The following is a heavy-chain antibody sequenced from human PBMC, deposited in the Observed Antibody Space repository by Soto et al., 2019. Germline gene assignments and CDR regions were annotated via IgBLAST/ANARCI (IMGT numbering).Heavy chain of an antibody. CDR1: GLTFSTFA. Sequence: PGGSLRLSCAASGLTFSTFAMSCVRQAPGKRLECISLISGSGGSTYYADSVKGRFTISRDNSKNTLYLQMNSLRAEDTAVYYCAKDRYCSGGSCGGLDYWGQGTLVTVSS. CDR2: ISGSGGST. D-gene: IGHD2-15*01. V-gene: IGHV3-23*01. J-gene: IGHJ4*02. CDR3: AKDRYCSGGSCGGLDY.